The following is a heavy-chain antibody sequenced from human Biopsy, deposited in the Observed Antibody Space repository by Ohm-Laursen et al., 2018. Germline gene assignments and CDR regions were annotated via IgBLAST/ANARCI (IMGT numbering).Heavy chain of an antibody. D-gene: IGHD3-16*01. CDR3: ARAVDYYDPYYYYGLDV. CDR1: GGSFIGYY. Sequence: TLSLTCAVYGGSFIGYYWSWIRQPPGKGLEWIGEINHRGSTNYNPSLKSRVTISVDTSKNQFSLKLRSVTAADTAVYYCARAVDYYDPYYYYGLDVWGQGTTVTVSS. J-gene: IGHJ6*02. CDR2: INHRGST. V-gene: IGHV4-34*01.